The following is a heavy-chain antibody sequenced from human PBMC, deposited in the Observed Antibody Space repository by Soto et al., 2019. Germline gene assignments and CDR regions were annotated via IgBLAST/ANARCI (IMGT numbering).Heavy chain of an antibody. CDR3: ARDRSGGYNWFDP. D-gene: IGHD2-15*01. Sequence: SETLSLTCTVSGGSITSYHWSWIRQSPGKGLEWIGNIYYSGSSDYNPSLESRVTISVDTSKNQFSLRLSSVTAADTAVYYCARDRSGGYNWFDPWGQGTLVTVSS. CDR2: IYYSGSS. V-gene: IGHV4-59*12. CDR1: GGSITSYH. J-gene: IGHJ5*02.